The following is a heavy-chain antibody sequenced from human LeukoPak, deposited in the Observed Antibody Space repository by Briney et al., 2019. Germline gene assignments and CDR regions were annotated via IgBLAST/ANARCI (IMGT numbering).Heavy chain of an antibody. CDR1: GGSISSCY. J-gene: IGHJ4*02. V-gene: IGHV4-4*07. D-gene: IGHD2-2*01. CDR2: IYTSGST. CDR3: AGETDIVVVPAL. Sequence: PSETLSLTCTVSGGSISSCYWSWIRQPAGKGLEWIGRIYTSGSTNYNPSLKSRVTMSVDTSKNQFSLKLSSVTAADTAVYYCAGETDIVVVPALWGQGTLVTVSS.